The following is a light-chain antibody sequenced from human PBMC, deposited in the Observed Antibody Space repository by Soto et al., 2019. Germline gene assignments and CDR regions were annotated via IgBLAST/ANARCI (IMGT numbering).Light chain of an antibody. Sequence: DIPMTQSPSSLSASVGDRVTITCRASQSVTNYLNWYQQKPGKAPNLLIFGASSLQSGVPSRFSGSGSGTDFTLTVSSLQPEDVATYYCQQSYTYPHSFGQGTKLEIK. V-gene: IGKV1-39*01. CDR3: QQSYTYPHS. CDR2: GAS. CDR1: QSVTNY. J-gene: IGKJ2*01.